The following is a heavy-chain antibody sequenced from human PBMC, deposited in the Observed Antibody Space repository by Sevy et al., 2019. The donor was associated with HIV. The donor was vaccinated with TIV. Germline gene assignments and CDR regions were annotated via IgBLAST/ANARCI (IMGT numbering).Heavy chain of an antibody. CDR1: GYTFTSYG. D-gene: IGHD2-15*01. J-gene: IGHJ4*02. CDR3: ARDLIVGQTAPFDY. V-gene: IGHV1-18*01. Sequence: ASVKVSCKASGYTFTSYGISWVRQAPGQGLEWMGWISAYNGNTNYTQKLQGRVTMTTDTSTSTAYMELRSLRSDDTAVYYCARDLIVGQTAPFDYWGQGTLVTVSS. CDR2: ISAYNGNT.